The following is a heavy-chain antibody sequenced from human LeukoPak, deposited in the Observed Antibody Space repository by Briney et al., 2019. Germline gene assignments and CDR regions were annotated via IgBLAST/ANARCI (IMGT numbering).Heavy chain of an antibody. CDR3: ARDRPWYDSSGYYFDY. CDR1: GFTFTSYS. Sequence: GGSLRLSCAASGFTFTSYSMNWVRQAPGKWLEWVSYISSTSSTIYYVDSVKGRFTVSRDNAKNSLYLQMNSLRDEDTAVYYCARDRPWYDSSGYYFDYWGQGTLVTVSS. V-gene: IGHV3-48*02. CDR2: ISSTSSTI. J-gene: IGHJ4*02. D-gene: IGHD3-22*01.